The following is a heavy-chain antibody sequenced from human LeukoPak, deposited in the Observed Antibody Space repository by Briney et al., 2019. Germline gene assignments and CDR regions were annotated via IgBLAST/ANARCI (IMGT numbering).Heavy chain of an antibody. V-gene: IGHV3-64D*06. D-gene: IGHD4-17*01. Sequence: GGSLRLSCSASGFTFSNYAMHWVRQAPGKGLEYVSAISSNGGTTYYVDSVEGRFTISRDNSKNALYLQMSSLRAEDTAVYYCVKRPYGARYYFDYWGQGTLVTVSS. J-gene: IGHJ4*02. CDR3: VKRPYGARYYFDY. CDR2: ISSNGGTT. CDR1: GFTFSNYA.